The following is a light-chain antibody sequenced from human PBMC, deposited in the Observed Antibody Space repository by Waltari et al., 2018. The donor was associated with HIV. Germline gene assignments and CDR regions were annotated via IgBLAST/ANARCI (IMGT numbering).Light chain of an antibody. CDR2: AAS. CDR3: QQSYSTPRT. CDR1: QNISTY. V-gene: IGKV1-39*01. J-gene: IGKJ2*01. Sequence: DIQMTQPPSSMHASVGDRVTITCRASQNISTYLNWYQQKPGRAPNLLIFAASSLQSGVPSRFSGSGSGTDFTLTISSVQPEDFATYHCQQSYSTPRTFGQGTKLELK.